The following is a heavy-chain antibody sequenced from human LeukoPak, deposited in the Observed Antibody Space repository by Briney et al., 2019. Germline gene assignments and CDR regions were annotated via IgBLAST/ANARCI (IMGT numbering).Heavy chain of an antibody. CDR2: ISWNSGSI. J-gene: IGHJ4*02. CDR3: AKDTDYDFWSGTFDY. CDR1: GFSFDDYA. Sequence: QPGRSLRLSCAAPGFSFDDYAMHWVRHDPGEGLEWVSGISWNSGSIGYADSVKVRFTISRDNAKNSLYLQMNSLRAEDMALYYCAKDTDYDFWSGTFDYWGQGTLVTVSS. V-gene: IGHV3-9*03. D-gene: IGHD3-3*01.